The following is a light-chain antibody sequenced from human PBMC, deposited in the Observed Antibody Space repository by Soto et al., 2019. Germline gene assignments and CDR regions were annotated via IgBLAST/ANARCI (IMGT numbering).Light chain of an antibody. J-gene: IGKJ5*01. CDR1: QGIGTW. CDR2: GAS. Sequence: DIQMTQSPSSVSASVGDGVTITCRASQGIGTWLGWYQQKPGKAPNLLISGASSLQSGVPSRFSASGSGTDFTLTITSLQPDDFATYYCQQTHSFPFTFGQGTRLEIK. V-gene: IGKV1-12*01. CDR3: QQTHSFPFT.